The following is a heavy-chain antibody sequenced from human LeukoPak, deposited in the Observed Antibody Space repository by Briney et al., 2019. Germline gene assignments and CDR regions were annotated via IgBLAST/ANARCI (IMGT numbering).Heavy chain of an antibody. D-gene: IGHD1-26*01. Sequence: SETLSLTCTVSGGSISSGGFYWSWIRQHPGTGLEWIVSIYYSGTTYYNPSLKSPVTISVDTSKNQFFLKLSSVTAADTAVYYCARDSGSYYFDFWGQGSLVTVSS. CDR3: ARDSGSYYFDF. CDR2: IYYSGTT. V-gene: IGHV4-31*01. J-gene: IGHJ4*02. CDR1: GGSISSGGFY.